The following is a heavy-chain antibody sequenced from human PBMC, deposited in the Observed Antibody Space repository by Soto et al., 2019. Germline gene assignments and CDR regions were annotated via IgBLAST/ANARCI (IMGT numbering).Heavy chain of an antibody. J-gene: IGHJ4*02. CDR3: AREFEGHSSSWPFDY. CDR2: ISVYNGFT. Sequence: QVQLVQSGGEVKKPGASVRVSCRASGYTFPTYGIAWVRQAPGQGLVWMGWISVYNGFTHYAQKFRGRVTVTTETSTSTVHMELRSLSSDDTAVYYCAREFEGHSSSWPFDYWGQGTLVTVSA. V-gene: IGHV1-18*01. D-gene: IGHD6-13*01. CDR1: GYTFPTYG.